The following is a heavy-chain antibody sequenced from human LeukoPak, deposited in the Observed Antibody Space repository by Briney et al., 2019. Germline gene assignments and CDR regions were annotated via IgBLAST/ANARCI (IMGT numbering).Heavy chain of an antibody. CDR1: GITFSSYM. J-gene: IGHJ4*02. CDR3: AVLQGNNY. CDR2: IKQDGSEK. Sequence: PGGSLRLSCAASGITFSSYMLTWVRQAPGKGLEWVANIKQDGSEKYYVDSVEGRFSISRDNAKNSLYLQMNSLRVEDTAVYYCAVLQGNNYWGQGTLVTVSS. D-gene: IGHD2/OR15-2a*01. V-gene: IGHV3-7*01.